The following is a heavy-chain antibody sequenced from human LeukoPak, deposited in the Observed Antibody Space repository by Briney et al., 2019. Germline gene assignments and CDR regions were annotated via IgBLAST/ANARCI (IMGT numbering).Heavy chain of an antibody. CDR1: GFTFGDYA. D-gene: IGHD3-10*01. Sequence: GGSLRLSCTASGFTFGDYAMSWVRQAPGKGLEGVGFIRSKAYGGTTEYAASVKGRFTISRDDSKSIAYLQMNSLKTEDTAVYYCTRSPGSSIDYWGQGTLVTVSS. J-gene: IGHJ4*02. CDR3: TRSPGSSIDY. CDR2: IRSKAYGGTT. V-gene: IGHV3-49*04.